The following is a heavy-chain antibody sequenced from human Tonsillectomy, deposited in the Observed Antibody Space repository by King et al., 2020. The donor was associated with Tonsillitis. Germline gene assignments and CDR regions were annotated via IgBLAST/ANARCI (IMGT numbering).Heavy chain of an antibody. CDR3: TTGGGGSFDAFDI. V-gene: IGHV3-15*01. J-gene: IGHJ3*02. Sequence: VQLVESGGGLVKPGGSLRLSCAASGFTFSNAWMSWVRQAPGKGLEWVGRIKSKTDGGTTDYAAPVKGRFTISRDDSKNTLYLQMNSLKTEDTAVYYCTTGGGGSFDAFDIWGQGTMVTVSS. D-gene: IGHD2-15*01. CDR1: GFTFSNAW. CDR2: IKSKTDGGTT.